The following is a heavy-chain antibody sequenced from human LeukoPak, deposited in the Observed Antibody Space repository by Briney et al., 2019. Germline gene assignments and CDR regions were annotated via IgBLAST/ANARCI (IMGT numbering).Heavy chain of an antibody. D-gene: IGHD3-22*01. V-gene: IGHV3-20*01. J-gene: IGHJ6*02. CDR2: INWNGGST. CDR1: GFTFDDYG. CDR3: ARVAYYYDSSGYRNYGMDV. Sequence: GGSLRLSCAASGFTFDDYGMGWVRQAPGKGLEWVSGINWNGGSTGYADSVKGRFTISRDNAKNSLYLQMNSLRAEDTALYHCARVAYYYDSSGYRNYGMDVWGQGTTVTVPS.